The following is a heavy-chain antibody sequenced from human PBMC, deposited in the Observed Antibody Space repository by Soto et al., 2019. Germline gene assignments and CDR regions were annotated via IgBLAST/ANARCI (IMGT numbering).Heavy chain of an antibody. V-gene: IGHV4-34*01. D-gene: IGHD3-3*01. CDR1: GGSFSGYY. CDR3: ARRWSDYFDY. J-gene: IGHJ4*02. Sequence: PSETLSLTCAVYGGSFSGYYWTWIRQPPGTGLEWIGEINHSGSTNYNPSLKSRVTISVDTSKNQFSLKLTSVTAADTAVYYCARRWSDYFDYWGQGTLVTVSS. CDR2: INHSGST.